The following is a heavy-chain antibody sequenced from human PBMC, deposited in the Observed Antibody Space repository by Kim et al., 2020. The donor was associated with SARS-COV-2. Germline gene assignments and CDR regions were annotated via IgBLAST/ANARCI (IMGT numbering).Heavy chain of an antibody. D-gene: IGHD1-20*01. CDR1: GYTFTTYY. CDR2: IKPSGGDT. V-gene: IGHV1-46*01. Sequence: ASVKVSCKASGYTFTTYYIHWVRQAPGQGLEWMGIIKPSGGDTNYAQRFQGRLTMTRDTSTSTVYMELSSLRSEDTAVYYCARLEGLPGTPSDWGQGTLVTVSS. J-gene: IGHJ4*02. CDR3: ARLEGLPGTPSD.